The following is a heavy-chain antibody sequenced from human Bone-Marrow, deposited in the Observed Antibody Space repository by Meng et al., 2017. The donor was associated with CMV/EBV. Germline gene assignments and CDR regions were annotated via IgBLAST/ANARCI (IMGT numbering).Heavy chain of an antibody. D-gene: IGHD5-24*01. CDR2: IYPGDSDT. Sequence: GCGYSFTSYWIGWVRQMPGKGLEWMGIIYPGDSDTRYSPSFQGQVTISADKSISTAYLQWSSLKASDTAMYYCARQRWTSYYYYGMDVWGQGTTVTVSS. J-gene: IGHJ6*02. CDR1: GYSFTSYW. V-gene: IGHV5-51*01. CDR3: ARQRWTSYYYYGMDV.